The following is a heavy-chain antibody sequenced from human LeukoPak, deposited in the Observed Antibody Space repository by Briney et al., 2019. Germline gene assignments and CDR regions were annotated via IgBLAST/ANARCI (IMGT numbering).Heavy chain of an antibody. CDR3: AREGLIAARRGPLDY. CDR1: GDSISSYY. D-gene: IGHD6-6*01. V-gene: IGHV4-59*12. CDR2: IYYSGST. Sequence: SETLSLTCTVSGDSISSYYWSWLRQPPGKGLEWIGYIYYSGSTNYNPSLKSRVTILVDTSKNQFSLKLSSVTAADTAVYYCAREGLIAARRGPLDYWGQGTLVTVSS. J-gene: IGHJ4*02.